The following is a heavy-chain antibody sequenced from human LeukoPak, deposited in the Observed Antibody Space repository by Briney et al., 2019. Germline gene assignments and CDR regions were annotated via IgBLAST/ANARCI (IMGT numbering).Heavy chain of an antibody. CDR1: GFTFSGYS. CDR3: ARIWVSGGRFDAFDI. V-gene: IGHV3-21*01. J-gene: IGHJ3*02. D-gene: IGHD3-16*01. Sequence: GGSLRLSCAASGFTFSGYSMNWVRQAPGKGLEWVSSISSSSSYIYYADSVKGRFTISRDNAKNSLYLQMNSLRAEDTAVYYCARIWVSGGRFDAFDIWGQGTMVTVSS. CDR2: ISSSSSYI.